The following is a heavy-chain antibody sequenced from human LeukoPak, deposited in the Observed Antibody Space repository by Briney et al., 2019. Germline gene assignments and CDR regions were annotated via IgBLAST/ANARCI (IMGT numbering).Heavy chain of an antibody. CDR3: ARAYGSGSYTLLFFDY. Sequence: ASVKVSCKASGYTFTSYYMHWVRQAPGQGLEWMEIINPSGGSTSYAQKFQGRDTMTRDTSTSTVYMELSSLRSEDTAVYYCARAYGSGSYTLLFFDYWGQGTLVTVSS. J-gene: IGHJ4*02. D-gene: IGHD3-10*01. CDR2: INPSGGST. V-gene: IGHV1-46*01. CDR1: GYTFTSYY.